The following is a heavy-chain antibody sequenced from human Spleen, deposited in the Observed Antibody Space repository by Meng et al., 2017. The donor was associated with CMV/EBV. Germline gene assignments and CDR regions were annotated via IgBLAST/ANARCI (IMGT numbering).Heavy chain of an antibody. CDR1: GFTFSSYS. V-gene: IGHV3-21*01. D-gene: IGHD6-13*01. CDR2: ISSSSSYI. J-gene: IGHJ4*02. Sequence: GGSLRLSCAASGFTFSSYSMNWVRQAPGKGLEWVSSISSSSSYIYYADSVKGRFTISRDNAKNSLYLQMNSLRAEDTAVYYCARVRLAADGTVFEYWGQGTLVTVSS. CDR3: ARVRLAADGTVFEY.